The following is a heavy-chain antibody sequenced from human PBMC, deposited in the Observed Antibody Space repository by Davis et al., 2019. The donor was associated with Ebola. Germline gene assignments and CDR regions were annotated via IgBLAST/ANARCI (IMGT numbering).Heavy chain of an antibody. CDR3: AKSRYYSDYYYYGMDV. D-gene: IGHD1-26*01. Sequence: GESLKISCAASGFTFSSYSMNWVRQAPGKGLEWVAVIWYDGSNKYYADSVKGRFTISRDNSKNTLYLQMNSLRAEDTAVYYCAKSRYYSDYYYYGMDVWGQGTTVTVSS. CDR1: GFTFSSYS. CDR2: IWYDGSNK. V-gene: IGHV3-33*06. J-gene: IGHJ6*02.